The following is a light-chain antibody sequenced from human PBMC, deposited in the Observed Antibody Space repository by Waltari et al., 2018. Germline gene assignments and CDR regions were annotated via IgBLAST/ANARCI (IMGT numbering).Light chain of an antibody. CDR1: HSVSSN. J-gene: IGKJ1*01. V-gene: IGKV3-15*01. Sequence: ETVMTQSPPTLSVPPGERATLSCRASHSVSSNLAWYQQKPGQAPRLLIYGASTRATGIPARFSGSGSGTEFTLTISSLQSEDFAVYYCQQYNNWPWTFGQGTKVEIK. CDR2: GAS. CDR3: QQYNNWPWT.